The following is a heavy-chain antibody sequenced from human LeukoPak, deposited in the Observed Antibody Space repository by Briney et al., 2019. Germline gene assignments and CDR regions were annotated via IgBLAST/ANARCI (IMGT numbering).Heavy chain of an antibody. CDR3: AKRTAERAGSFDL. Sequence: PGGSLRLSCAASGFTFSSYWMHWVRQAPGKGLVWVSRINSDGSSTSYADSVKGRFTISRDNAKNTLYLQMNSLRAEDTAVYYCAKRTAERAGSFDLWGRGTLVTVSS. J-gene: IGHJ2*01. CDR1: GFTFSSYW. D-gene: IGHD5-24*01. CDR2: INSDGSST. V-gene: IGHV3-74*01.